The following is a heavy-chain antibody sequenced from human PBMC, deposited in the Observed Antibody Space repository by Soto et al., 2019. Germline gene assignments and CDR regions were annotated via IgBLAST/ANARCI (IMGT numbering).Heavy chain of an antibody. CDR3: ARVYCSSTSCYYFDY. CDR1: GYTFTSYG. D-gene: IGHD2-2*01. J-gene: IGHJ4*02. V-gene: IGHV1-18*04. Sequence: ASVKVSCKASGYTFTSYGISWVRQAPGQGLEWMGWISAYNGNTNYAQKLQGRVTMTTDTSTSTAYMELRSLRSDDTAVYYCARVYCSSTSCYYFDYWGQGTLVTVS. CDR2: ISAYNGNT.